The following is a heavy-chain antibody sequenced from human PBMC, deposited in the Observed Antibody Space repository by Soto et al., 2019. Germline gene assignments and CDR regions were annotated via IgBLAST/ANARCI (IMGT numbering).Heavy chain of an antibody. D-gene: IGHD6-13*01. CDR3: AKHAAAAAPDY. CDR1: GFTFSSYA. Sequence: EVQLLESRGGLVQPGGSLRLSCTASGFTFSSYATSWVRQAPGKGLEWVSLISASGGGTYYADSVKGRFTISRDNSKNTLYLQMNSLRAEDTAVYYCAKHAAAAAPDYWGQGTQVTVSS. CDR2: ISASGGGT. V-gene: IGHV3-23*01. J-gene: IGHJ4*02.